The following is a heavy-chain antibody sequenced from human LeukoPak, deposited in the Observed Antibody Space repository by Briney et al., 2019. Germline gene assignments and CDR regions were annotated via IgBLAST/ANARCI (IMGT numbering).Heavy chain of an antibody. Sequence: PGGSLRLSCAASGFIFSSSAMSWVRQAPGKGLEWVSVISSSGGSTFYADSVKGRFTISRDNFKNTLYLQMNSLGVEDTAVYYCAKGHSAHGTGFDGWGQGTLVIASS. CDR1: GFIFSSSA. CDR2: ISSSGGST. V-gene: IGHV3-23*01. D-gene: IGHD1-1*01. J-gene: IGHJ4*02. CDR3: AKGHSAHGTGFDG.